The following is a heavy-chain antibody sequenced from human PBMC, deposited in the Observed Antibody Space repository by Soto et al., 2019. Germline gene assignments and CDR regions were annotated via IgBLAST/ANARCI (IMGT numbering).Heavy chain of an antibody. CDR1: GGTFSTYA. V-gene: IGHV1-69*01. Sequence: QVQLVQSGAEVKQPGCSMRVSCKTSGGTFSTYAINWVRQAPGQGLEWMGAIIPLFGTAVYSQKCQGRVTIAADESTSTAYMELSSLRSDDTAVYFCARPKRTYSSGYYYFDFWGQGTLVTVSS. J-gene: IGHJ4*02. CDR3: ARPKRTYSSGYYYFDF. CDR2: IIPLFGTA. D-gene: IGHD6-19*01.